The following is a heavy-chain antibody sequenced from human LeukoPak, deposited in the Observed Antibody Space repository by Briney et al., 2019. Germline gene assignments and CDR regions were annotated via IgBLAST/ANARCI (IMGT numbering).Heavy chain of an antibody. CDR1: GFTFSSYA. CDR2: ISGSGGST. J-gene: IGHJ4*02. Sequence: GGSLRLSCAASGFTFSSYAMNWVRQAPGKGLEWVSTISGSGGSTYYADSVKGRFTISRDNSKHTLYLQMSSLRADDTAAYYCAKALGGSGSNFDYWGQGTLVTVSS. V-gene: IGHV3-23*01. D-gene: IGHD3-10*01. CDR3: AKALGGSGSNFDY.